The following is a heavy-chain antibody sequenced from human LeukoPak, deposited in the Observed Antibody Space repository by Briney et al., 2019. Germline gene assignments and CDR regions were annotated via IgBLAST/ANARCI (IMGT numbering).Heavy chain of an antibody. V-gene: IGHV1-18*01. CDR1: GYTFTSYG. J-gene: IGHJ6*03. Sequence: GASVKVSCKASGYTFTSYGISWVRQAPGQGLEWMGWISAYNGNTNYAQKLQGRVTMTTDTSTSTAYMELRSLRSDDTAVYYCAGSSSWRYYYYYMDVWGKGTTVTVSS. D-gene: IGHD6-13*01. CDR3: AGSSSWRYYYYYMDV. CDR2: ISAYNGNT.